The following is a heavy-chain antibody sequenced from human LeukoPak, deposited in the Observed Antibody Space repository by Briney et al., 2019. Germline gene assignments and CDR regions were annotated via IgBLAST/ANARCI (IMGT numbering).Heavy chain of an antibody. J-gene: IGHJ5*02. Sequence: QAGGSLRLSCAASGFTFSSYWMSWVRLAPGKGLEWVANIKQDGSEKYYVDSVKGRFTISRDNAKNSLYLQMNSLRAEDTAVYYCARVVGATTRNWFDPWGQGTLVTVSS. CDR1: GFTFSSYW. CDR3: ARVVGATTRNWFDP. CDR2: IKQDGSEK. D-gene: IGHD1-26*01. V-gene: IGHV3-7*01.